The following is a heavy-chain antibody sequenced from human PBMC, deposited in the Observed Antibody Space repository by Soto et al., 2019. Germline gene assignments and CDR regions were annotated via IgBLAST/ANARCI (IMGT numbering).Heavy chain of an antibody. CDR3: ARDQSTYYGFWSGYYLGWFDP. CDR2: INAGNGNT. D-gene: IGHD3-3*01. J-gene: IGHJ5*02. V-gene: IGHV1-3*01. CDR1: GYTFTSYA. Sequence: ASVKVSCKASGYTFTSYAMHWVRQAPGQRLEWMGWINAGNGNTKYSQKFQGRVTITRDTSASTAYMELSSLRSDDTAVYYCARDQSTYYGFWSGYYLGWFDPWGQGTLVTVSS.